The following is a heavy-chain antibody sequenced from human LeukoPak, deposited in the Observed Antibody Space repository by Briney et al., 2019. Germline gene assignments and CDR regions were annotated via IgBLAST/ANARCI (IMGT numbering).Heavy chain of an antibody. CDR1: GYSFTSYW. J-gene: IGHJ5*02. CDR2: IYTGDSDT. V-gene: IGHV5-51*01. CDR3: ARSDSSSWRGWFDP. Sequence: GESLKISCKGSGYSFTSYWIGWVRQMPGKGLEWMGIIYTGDSDTRYSPSFQGQVAISADKSISTAYLQWSSLKASDTAMYYCARSDSSSWRGWFDPWGQGTLVTVSS. D-gene: IGHD6-13*01.